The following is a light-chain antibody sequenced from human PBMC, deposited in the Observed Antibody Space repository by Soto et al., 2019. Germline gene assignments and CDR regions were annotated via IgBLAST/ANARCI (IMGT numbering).Light chain of an antibody. CDR2: GAS. CDR3: QQYGSFSIT. CDR1: QSVSSTY. J-gene: IGKJ5*01. Sequence: EIVMTQSPATLSVSPGETTRLSCRASQSVSSTYLAWYQQKPGQAPRLLIYGASSRATGIPDRFSGSGSGTDFTLTISRLEPEDFAVYYCQQYGSFSITFGQGTRLEIK. V-gene: IGKV3-20*01.